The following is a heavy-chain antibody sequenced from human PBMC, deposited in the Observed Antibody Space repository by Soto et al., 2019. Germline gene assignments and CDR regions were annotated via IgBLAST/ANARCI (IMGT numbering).Heavy chain of an antibody. CDR2: INHSGST. CDR1: GGSFSGYY. V-gene: IGHV4-34*01. D-gene: IGHD3-9*01. Sequence: QVQLQQWGAGLLKPSETLSLTCAVYGGSFSGYYRSWIRQPPGKGLEWIGEINHSGSTKYNPSLRRRATISVDTTKTQFSVKLSSVTAAYTAVYYCARRSDGNDILIGYYALYFDYWGQGTLVTVSS. J-gene: IGHJ4*02. CDR3: ARRSDGNDILIGYYALYFDY.